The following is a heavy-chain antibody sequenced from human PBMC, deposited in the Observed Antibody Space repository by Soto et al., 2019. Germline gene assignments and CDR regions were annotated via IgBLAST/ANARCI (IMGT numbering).Heavy chain of an antibody. J-gene: IGHJ6*02. CDR3: ARSDYDSSGYTIYYYYYGMDV. CDR1: GFTFSSYA. D-gene: IGHD3-22*01. CDR2: ISYDGSNK. Sequence: PGGSLRLSCAASGFTFSSYAMHWVRQAPGKGLEWVAVISYDGSNKYYADSVKGRFTISRDNSKNTLYLQMNSLRAEDTAVYYCARSDYDSSGYTIYYYYYGMDVWGQGTTVTVSS. V-gene: IGHV3-30-3*01.